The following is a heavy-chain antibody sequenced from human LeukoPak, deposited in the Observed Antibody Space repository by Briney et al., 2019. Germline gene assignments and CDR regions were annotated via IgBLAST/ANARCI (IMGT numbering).Heavy chain of an antibody. V-gene: IGHV1-2*02. J-gene: IGHJ4*02. CDR1: GYTSTGYY. CDR3: ARGGGIAAAGTENFDY. D-gene: IGHD6-13*01. CDR2: INPNSGGT. Sequence: ASVKVSCKASGYTSTGYYMHWVRQAPGQGLEWMGWINPNSGGTNYAQKFQGRVTMTRDTSISTAYMELSRLRSDDTAVYYCARGGGIAAAGTENFDYWGQGTLVTVSS.